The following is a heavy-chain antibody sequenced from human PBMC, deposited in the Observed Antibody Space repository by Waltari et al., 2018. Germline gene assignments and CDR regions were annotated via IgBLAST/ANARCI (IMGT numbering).Heavy chain of an antibody. Sequence: QVQLQESGPGLVKPSQTLSLTCTVSGGSISSGGYYWSWIRQHPGKGLEWIGYIYYSGSTYYNPSLKSRVTISVDTSKNQFSLKLSSVTAADTAVYYCARATLRRSSSSSWFDPWGQGTLVTVSS. CDR1: GGSISSGGYY. V-gene: IGHV4-31*03. J-gene: IGHJ5*02. CDR2: IYYSGST. CDR3: ARATLRRSSSSSWFDP. D-gene: IGHD6-6*01.